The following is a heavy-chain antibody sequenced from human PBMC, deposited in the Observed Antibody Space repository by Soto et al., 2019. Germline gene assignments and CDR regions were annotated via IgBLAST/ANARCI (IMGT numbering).Heavy chain of an antibody. CDR2: ISSSSENI. CDR1: GFSFRDHS. CDR3: ARLHKGSVVTG. J-gene: IGHJ4*01. D-gene: IGHD2-21*02. Sequence: GGSLRLSCVGSGFSFRDHSMNWVRQPPGKGLQWISYISSSSENIYYADSVKGRFTVSRDNAKNTLFLQMNSLRDHDSAIYYCARLHKGSVVTGWGQGSLVTVSS. V-gene: IGHV3-48*02.